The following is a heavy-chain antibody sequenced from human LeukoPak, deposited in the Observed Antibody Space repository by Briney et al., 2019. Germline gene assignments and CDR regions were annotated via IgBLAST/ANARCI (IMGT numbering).Heavy chain of an antibody. Sequence: SVKVSCKASGGTFSSYAISWVRQAPGQGLEWMGGIIPIFGTANYAQKLQGRLTMTTDTSTSTANMELRSLRSDDTAVYYCARGGYCTGTNCRNWFDSWGQGTLVTVSS. V-gene: IGHV1-69*05. CDR1: GGTFSSYA. J-gene: IGHJ5*01. CDR2: IIPIFGTA. CDR3: ARGGYCTGTNCRNWFDS. D-gene: IGHD2-2*01.